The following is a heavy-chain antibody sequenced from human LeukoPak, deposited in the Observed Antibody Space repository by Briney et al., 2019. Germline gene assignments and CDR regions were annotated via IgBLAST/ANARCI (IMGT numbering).Heavy chain of an antibody. CDR1: GFTFTTYY. J-gene: IGHJ4*02. CDR3: ARENWSLDN. CDR2: INQDGGTQ. V-gene: IGHV3-7*01. D-gene: IGHD1-1*01. Sequence: GGSLRLSCAASGFTFTTYYMTWVRQAPGKGLEWVANINQDGGTQYYVDSVKGRFTISRDNAINSVFLQMNSLRAEDTAVYYCARENWSLDNWGQGTLVTVPS.